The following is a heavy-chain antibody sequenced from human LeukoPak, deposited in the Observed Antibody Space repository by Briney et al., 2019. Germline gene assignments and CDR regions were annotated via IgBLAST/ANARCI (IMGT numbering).Heavy chain of an antibody. V-gene: IGHV3-30-3*01. J-gene: IGHJ5*02. CDR3: ARDQLNCSGGSCRNWFDP. D-gene: IGHD2-15*01. CDR2: ISYGGSNK. Sequence: PGGSLRLSCAASGFTFSSYAMHWVRQAPGKGLEWVAVISYGGSNKYYADSVKGRFTISRDNSKNTLYLQMNSLRAEDTAVYYCARDQLNCSGGSCRNWFDPWGQGTLVTVSS. CDR1: GFTFSSYA.